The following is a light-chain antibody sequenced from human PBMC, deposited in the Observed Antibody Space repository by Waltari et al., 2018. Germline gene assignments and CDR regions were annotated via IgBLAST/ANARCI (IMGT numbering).Light chain of an antibody. V-gene: IGLV3-21*02. Sequence: SYVLTQPPSVSVAPGQTARITCGGNNIGTYHVHWYQQKPGQAPVLVVNDDTDRPSGIPERSSGSNSGNTATLTISRVEAGDEADYHCQVWDSTSDHWVFGGGTKLTVL. J-gene: IGLJ3*02. CDR1: NIGTYH. CDR2: DDT. CDR3: QVWDSTSDHWV.